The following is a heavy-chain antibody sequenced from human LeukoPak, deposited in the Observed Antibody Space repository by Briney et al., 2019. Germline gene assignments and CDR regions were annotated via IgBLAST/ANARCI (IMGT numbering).Heavy chain of an antibody. Sequence: SLRLSCAASGFTFDDYAMQWVRQAPGKGLEWVSGISWNSGSIGYADSVKGRFTISRDNAKNSLYLQMNSLRAEDTALYYCAKALRYFDWPLSFDYWGQGTLVTVSS. V-gene: IGHV3-9*01. CDR3: AKALRYFDWPLSFDY. D-gene: IGHD3-9*01. J-gene: IGHJ4*02. CDR1: GFTFDDYA. CDR2: ISWNSGSI.